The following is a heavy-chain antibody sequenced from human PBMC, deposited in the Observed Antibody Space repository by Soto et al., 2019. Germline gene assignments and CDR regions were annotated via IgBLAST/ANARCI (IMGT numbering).Heavy chain of an antibody. CDR1: GYTFTSYG. J-gene: IGHJ3*02. V-gene: IGHV1-18*01. CDR3: ARDQGTGERITIFGVVLDAFHI. D-gene: IGHD3-3*01. Sequence: ASVKVSCKASGYTFTSYGISWVRQAPGQGLEWMGWISAYNGNTNYAQKLQGRVTMTTDTSTSTAYMELRSLRSDDTAVYYCARDQGTGERITIFGVVLDAFHIWGQGTMVTV. CDR2: ISAYNGNT.